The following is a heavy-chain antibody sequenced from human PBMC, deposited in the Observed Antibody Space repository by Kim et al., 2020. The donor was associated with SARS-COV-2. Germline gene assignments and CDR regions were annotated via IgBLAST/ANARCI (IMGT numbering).Heavy chain of an antibody. V-gene: IGHV4-4*02. D-gene: IGHD3-10*01. CDR2: IYHSGST. J-gene: IGHJ6*02. CDR1: GGSISSSNW. Sequence: SETLSLTCAVSGGSISSSNWWSWVRQPPGKGLEWIGEIYHSGSTNYNPSLKSRVTISVDKSKNQFSLKLSSVTAADTAVYYCASGAKLLWFGEPNYYYYGMDVWGQGTTVTVSS. CDR3: ASGAKLLWFGEPNYYYYGMDV.